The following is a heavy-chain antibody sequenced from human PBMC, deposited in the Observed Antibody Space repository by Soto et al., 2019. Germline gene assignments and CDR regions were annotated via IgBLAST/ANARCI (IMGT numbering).Heavy chain of an antibody. Sequence: QVQLVESGGGVVQPGRSLRLSCAASGFTFSSYGMHWVRQAPGKGLEWVAVISYDGSNKYYADSVKGRFTISRDNSKNPLYLQMNSLRAEDTAVYYCAKDMAPDYYDSSGYGLFDYWGQGTLVTVSS. J-gene: IGHJ4*02. CDR3: AKDMAPDYYDSSGYGLFDY. CDR1: GFTFSSYG. CDR2: ISYDGSNK. V-gene: IGHV3-30*18. D-gene: IGHD3-22*01.